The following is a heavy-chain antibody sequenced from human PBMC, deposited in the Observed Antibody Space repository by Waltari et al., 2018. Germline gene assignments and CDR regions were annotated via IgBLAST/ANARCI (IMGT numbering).Heavy chain of an antibody. CDR1: GYTFTGYY. Sequence: QVQLVQSGAEVKKPGASVKVSCKASGYTFTGYYMHWVRQAPGQGLEWMGWINPNSGGRNYAQKVQGRVTMTRDTSISTAYMELSRLRSDDTAGYYCAREDYGDYGRAFDIWGQGTMVTVSS. CDR3: AREDYGDYGRAFDI. D-gene: IGHD4-17*01. J-gene: IGHJ3*02. V-gene: IGHV1-2*02. CDR2: INPNSGGR.